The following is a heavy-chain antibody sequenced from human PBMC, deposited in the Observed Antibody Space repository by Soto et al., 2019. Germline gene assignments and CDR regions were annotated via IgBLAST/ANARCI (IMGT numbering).Heavy chain of an antibody. J-gene: IGHJ3*01. V-gene: IGHV3-74*01. CDR1: GFTFSYYW. CDR3: TSGDRGAFNL. D-gene: IGHD4-17*01. Sequence: EVQLVESEGGLVQPGGSLRLSCAATGFTFSYYWMHWVRQARGQGLVWVSRIHSDGSSTTYADSVKGRFTISRDNAKNTLYLQMNSLRAEDTAVYYCTSGDRGAFNLWGPSTMVPVS. CDR2: IHSDGSST.